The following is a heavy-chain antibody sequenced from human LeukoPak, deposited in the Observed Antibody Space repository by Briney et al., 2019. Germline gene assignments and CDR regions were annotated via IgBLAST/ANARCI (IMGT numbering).Heavy chain of an antibody. V-gene: IGHV3-11*06. CDR1: GFSFSNFY. CDR3: ARESDSSGYYDY. CDR2: ISSSSTYT. D-gene: IGHD3-22*01. J-gene: IGHJ4*02. Sequence: GGSLRLSCAASGFSFSNFYMSWIREAPGKGLVWVSYISSSSTYTNSADSVRGRFTISRDNAKNSLYLQMNSLRVEDTAVYYCARESDSSGYYDYWGQGTLVTVSS.